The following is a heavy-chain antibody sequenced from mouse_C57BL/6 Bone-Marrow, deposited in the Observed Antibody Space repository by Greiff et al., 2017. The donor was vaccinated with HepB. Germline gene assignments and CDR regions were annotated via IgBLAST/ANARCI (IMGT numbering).Heavy chain of an antibody. V-gene: IGHV5-4*01. CDR1: GFTFSSYA. J-gene: IGHJ4*01. D-gene: IGHD2-2*01. CDR2: ISDGGSYT. Sequence: EVKVVESGGGLVKPGGSLKLSCAASGFTFSSYAMSWVRQTPEKRLEWVATISDGGSYTYYPDNVKGRFTISRDNAKNNLYLQMSHLKSEDTAMYYCAIDGYYNAMDYWGQGTSVTVSS. CDR3: AIDGYYNAMDY.